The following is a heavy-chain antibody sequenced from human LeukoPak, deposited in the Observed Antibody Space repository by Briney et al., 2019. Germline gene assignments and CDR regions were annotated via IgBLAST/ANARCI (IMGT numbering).Heavy chain of an antibody. CDR3: ARHEGAWTFDY. D-gene: IGHD1-1*01. J-gene: IGHJ4*02. V-gene: IGHV4-59*08. CDR2: ISYTGST. Sequence: SETLSLTCSVSGASISSYYWSWIRQPPRRGLEWLGYISYTGSTNYNPSLNSRLTISVDTSKNQLSLNLTTVTAADTAVYYCARHEGAWTFDYWGQGALVTVSS. CDR1: GASISSYY.